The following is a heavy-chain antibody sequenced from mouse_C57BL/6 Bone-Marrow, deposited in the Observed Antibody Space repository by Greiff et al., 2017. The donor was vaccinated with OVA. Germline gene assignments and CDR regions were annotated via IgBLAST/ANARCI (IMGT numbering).Heavy chain of an antibody. Sequence: QVQLQQPGAELVKPGASVKLSCKASGYTFTSYWMHWVKQRPGQGLEWIGMIHPNSGSTNYNEKFKSKATLTVDKSSSTAYMQLSSLTSEDSAVYYCARCPAQASYYYDYWGQGTTLTVSS. D-gene: IGHD3-2*02. CDR3: ARCPAQASYYYDY. CDR1: GYTFTSYW. CDR2: IHPNSGST. J-gene: IGHJ2*01. V-gene: IGHV1-64*01.